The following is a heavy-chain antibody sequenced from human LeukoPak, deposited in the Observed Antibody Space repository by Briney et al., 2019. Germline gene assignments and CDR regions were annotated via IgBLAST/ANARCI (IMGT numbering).Heavy chain of an antibody. CDR1: GFTFDDYG. CDR3: ARERYGSGNFDY. J-gene: IGHJ4*02. CDR2: INWNGGST. V-gene: IGHV3-20*04. Sequence: GRSLRLSCAASGFTFDDYGMNWVRQAPGKGLEWVAGINWNGGSTGYADSVKGRFTISRDNAKNSLYLQMNSLRAEDTALYYCARERYGSGNFDYWGQGTLVTVSS. D-gene: IGHD3-10*01.